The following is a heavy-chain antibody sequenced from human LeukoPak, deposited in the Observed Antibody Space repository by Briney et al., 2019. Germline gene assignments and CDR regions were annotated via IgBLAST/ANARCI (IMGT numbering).Heavy chain of an antibody. J-gene: IGHJ3*02. D-gene: IGHD3-10*01. CDR3: ATRGYGSGSYGAFDI. Sequence: SETLSLTCVVSGYSISSGYYWGWIRQPPGKGLEWIGSIYHSGSTYYNPSLKSRVTISVDTSKNQFSLKLSSVTAADTAVYYCATRGYGSGSYGAFDIWGQGTMVTVSS. V-gene: IGHV4-38-2*01. CDR2: IYHSGST. CDR1: GYSISSGYY.